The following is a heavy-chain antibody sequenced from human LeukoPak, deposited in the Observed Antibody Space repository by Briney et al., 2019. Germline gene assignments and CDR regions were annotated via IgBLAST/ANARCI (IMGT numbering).Heavy chain of an antibody. J-gene: IGHJ3*02. D-gene: IGHD7-27*01. CDR3: AKDMRRLRAVPGVDDAFDI. CDR1: GFTFSYHW. V-gene: IGHV3-7*03. CDR2: IKNDGTVK. Sequence: PGGTLRLSCAASGFTFSYHWMTWVRQAPGKGLEWVANIKNDGTVKNYVDSVKGRFTISRDNAKNSLYLQMNSLRAEDTALYYCAKDMRRLRAVPGVDDAFDIWGQGTMVTVSP.